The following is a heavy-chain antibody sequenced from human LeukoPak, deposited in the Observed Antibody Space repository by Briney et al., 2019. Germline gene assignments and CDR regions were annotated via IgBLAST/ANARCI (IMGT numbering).Heavy chain of an antibody. CDR1: GYTFTIYY. Sequence: GASVKVSCKASGYTFTIYYMHWVRQAPGQGLEWMGIINPSGGSTSYAQKFQGRVTMTRDTSTSTVYMELSSLRSEDTAVYYCARDRGPSFTIFGVVIPRGYYYGMDVWGQGTTVTVSS. J-gene: IGHJ6*02. CDR2: INPSGGST. D-gene: IGHD3-3*01. V-gene: IGHV1-46*01. CDR3: ARDRGPSFTIFGVVIPRGYYYGMDV.